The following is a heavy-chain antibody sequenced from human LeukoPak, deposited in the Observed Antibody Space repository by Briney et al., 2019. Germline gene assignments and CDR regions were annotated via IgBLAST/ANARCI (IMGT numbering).Heavy chain of an antibody. V-gene: IGHV3-15*01. J-gene: IGHJ4*02. CDR3: VAGLGTTEIDY. Sequence: NSGGSLRLSCASSGFIFTNAWMTWVRQAPGKALEWVGRIKSKGDGATIDYAAPVKGRFTISREDLRNTVYLQMNSLRTEDTARYFCVAGLGTTEIDYWGRGTLVTVSS. D-gene: IGHD4-17*01. CDR1: GFIFTNAW. CDR2: IKSKGDGATI.